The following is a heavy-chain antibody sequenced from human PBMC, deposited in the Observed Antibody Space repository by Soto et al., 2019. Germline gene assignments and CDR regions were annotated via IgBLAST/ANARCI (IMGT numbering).Heavy chain of an antibody. D-gene: IGHD6-6*01. CDR2: ISIRGGDE. J-gene: IGHJ4*02. CDR1: GFTFSSYA. Sequence: WSLRLSCAASGFTFSSYAMHWARQAPGKGLEWVTVISIRGGDEYYAESVRGRFTISRDDSKNTLYLQMDSLRVEDTAVYYCARGTIVARQHLDYWGQGTLVTVSS. V-gene: IGHV3-30*03. CDR3: ARGTIVARQHLDY.